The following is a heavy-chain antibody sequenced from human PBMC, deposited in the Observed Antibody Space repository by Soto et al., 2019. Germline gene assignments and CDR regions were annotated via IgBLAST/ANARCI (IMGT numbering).Heavy chain of an antibody. CDR3: AREWLRELLGPFDY. CDR1: GFTFSSYS. CDR2: ISSSSSTI. V-gene: IGHV3-48*02. J-gene: IGHJ4*02. Sequence: PGGSQRLSCAASGFTFSSYSMNWVRQAPGKGLEWVSYISSSSSTIYYADSVKGRFTISRDNAKNSLYLQMNSLRDEDTAVYYCAREWLRELLGPFDYWGQGTLVTVSS. D-gene: IGHD1-26*01.